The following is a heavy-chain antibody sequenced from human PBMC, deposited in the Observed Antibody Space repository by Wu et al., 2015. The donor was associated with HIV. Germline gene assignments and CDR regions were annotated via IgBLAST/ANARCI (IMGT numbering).Heavy chain of an antibody. D-gene: IGHD2/OR15-2a*01. Sequence: QVQLVQSGAEVKKPGASVKLSCKTSGYTFSSYFIHWVRQAPGQGLEWVGLINPSGGSTSYAERFQGRVTMTRDRSTRTVYLELDSLRFEDTAVYYCARPGRKSCTEISCPPRGNDAFEIWGQGTIVTVSS. CDR1: GYTFSSYF. V-gene: IGHV1-46*01. CDR2: INPSGGST. J-gene: IGHJ3*02. CDR3: ARPGRKSCTEISCPPRGNDAFEI.